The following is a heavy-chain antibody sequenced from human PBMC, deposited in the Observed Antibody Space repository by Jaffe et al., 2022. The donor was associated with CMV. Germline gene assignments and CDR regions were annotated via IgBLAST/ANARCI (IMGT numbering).Heavy chain of an antibody. V-gene: IGHV3-33*08. CDR2: IWYDGSNK. J-gene: IGHJ3*02. CDR1: GFTFSSYG. D-gene: IGHD2-15*01. Sequence: QVQLVESGGGVVQPGRSLRLSCAASGFTFSSYGMHWVRQAPGKGLEWVAVIWYDGSNKYYADSVKGRFTISRDNSKNTLYLQMNSLRAEDTAVYYCARGARRGSSSSAFDIWGQGTMVTVSS. CDR3: ARGARRGSSSSAFDI.